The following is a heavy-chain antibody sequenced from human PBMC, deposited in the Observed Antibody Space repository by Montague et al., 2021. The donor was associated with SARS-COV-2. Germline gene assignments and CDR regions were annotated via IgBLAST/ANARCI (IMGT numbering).Heavy chain of an antibody. CDR1: GGSIRSHY. D-gene: IGHD4-11*01. CDR2: IYYSGTT. J-gene: IGHJ4*02. Sequence: SETLSLTCSVSGGSIRSHYWSWIRQPPGKGLEWIGYIYYSGTTNYNPSLKSRVTISVDTSKNQSSLKLSSVTAADTAVFYCARTRLDYNDYVFDYWGQGILVTVSS. V-gene: IGHV4-59*11. CDR3: ARTRLDYNDYVFDY.